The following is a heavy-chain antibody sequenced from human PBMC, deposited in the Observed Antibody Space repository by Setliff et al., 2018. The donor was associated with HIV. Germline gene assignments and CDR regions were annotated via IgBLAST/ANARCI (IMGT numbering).Heavy chain of an antibody. CDR1: GNTFTTYY. CDR2: IDPSGGGT. D-gene: IGHD1-26*01. Sequence: ASVKVSCKASGNTFTTYYLYWVRQAPGQGLEWMGMIDPSGGGTTYSQKFQDRLTMTRDTSTNTVYLEMSSLNSADTALYYCARDDSPLSTYSLRVWGQGTLVTVSS. J-gene: IGHJ4*02. V-gene: IGHV1-46*01. CDR3: ARDDSPLSTYSLRV.